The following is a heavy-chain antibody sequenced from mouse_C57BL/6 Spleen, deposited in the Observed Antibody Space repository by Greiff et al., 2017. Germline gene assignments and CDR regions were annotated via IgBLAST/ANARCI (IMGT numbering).Heavy chain of an antibody. J-gene: IGHJ4*01. V-gene: IGHV14-2*01. CDR1: GFTINDYY. Sequence: EVQLQQSGAELVKPGASVKLSCTASGFTINDYYMHWVKQRTEQGLEWIGRIDPEDGETKYAPKFQGKATITADTSSNTAYLQLSSLTSEDTAVYYGAGSGGGSSPYAMDYWGQGTSGTVSS. CDR3: AGSGGGSSPYAMDY. D-gene: IGHD1-1*01. CDR2: IDPEDGET.